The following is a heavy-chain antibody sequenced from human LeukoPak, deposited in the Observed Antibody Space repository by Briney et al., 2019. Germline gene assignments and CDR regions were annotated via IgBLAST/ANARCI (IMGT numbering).Heavy chain of an antibody. CDR3: ARGPSYTVIHYFDY. CDR2: ISSSSSYI. D-gene: IGHD4-17*01. CDR1: GFTFSSYS. V-gene: IGHV3-21*01. Sequence: PGGSPRLSCAASGFTFSSYSMNWVRQAPGKGLEWVSSISSSSSYIYYADSVKGRFTISRDNAKNSLYLQMNSLRAEDTAVYYCARGPSYTVIHYFDYWGQGTLVTVSS. J-gene: IGHJ4*02.